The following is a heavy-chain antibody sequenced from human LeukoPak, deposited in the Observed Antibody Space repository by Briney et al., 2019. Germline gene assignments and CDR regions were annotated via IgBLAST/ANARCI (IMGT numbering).Heavy chain of an antibody. J-gene: IGHJ4*02. CDR1: GFTFSSYA. Sequence: GGSLELSCAASGFTFSSYAMSWVRQAPGKGLEWVSAISGSGGSTYYADSVKGRFTISRDNSKNTLYLQMNSLRAEDTAVYYCAKDGLVRGVMDYFDYWGQGTLVTVSS. CDR3: AKDGLVRGVMDYFDY. D-gene: IGHD3-10*01. V-gene: IGHV3-23*01. CDR2: ISGSGGST.